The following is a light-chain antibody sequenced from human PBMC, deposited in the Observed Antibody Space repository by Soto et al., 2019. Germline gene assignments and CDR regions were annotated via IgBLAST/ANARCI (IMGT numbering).Light chain of an antibody. Sequence: QSALTQPRSGSGSPGQSVPFSCTGTSGDIGAYNYVSWYQFHPGKAPKMIIYDVNKRPSGVPDRFSGSKSGNTASLTISWLQAEDEADYYCCSYAHTSRVFGGGTKVTVL. J-gene: IGLJ3*02. V-gene: IGLV2-11*01. CDR1: SGDIGAYNY. CDR2: DVN. CDR3: CSYAHTSRV.